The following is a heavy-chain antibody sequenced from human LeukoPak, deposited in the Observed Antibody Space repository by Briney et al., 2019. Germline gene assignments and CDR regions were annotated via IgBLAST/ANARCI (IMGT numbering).Heavy chain of an antibody. CDR3: ASLNYDSSGYYSNFDY. J-gene: IGHJ4*02. CDR2: IYYSGST. V-gene: IGHV4-39*01. Sequence: KPSETLSLTYTVSGGSISSSSYYWGWIRQPPGKGLEWIGSIYYSGSTYYNPSLKSRVTISVDTSKNQFSLKLSSVTAADTAVYYCASLNYDSSGYYSNFDYWGQGTLVTVSS. CDR1: GGSISSSSYY. D-gene: IGHD3-22*01.